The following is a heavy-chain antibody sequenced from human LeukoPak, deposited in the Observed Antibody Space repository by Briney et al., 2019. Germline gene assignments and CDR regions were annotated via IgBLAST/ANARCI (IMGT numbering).Heavy chain of an antibody. CDR2: ISSSTTTI. V-gene: IGHV3-48*01. J-gene: IGHJ3*02. Sequence: GGSLRLSCAVSGFTFSGYSMKWVRQAPGKGLEWVSYISSSTTTIYHADSVRGRFTVSRDNAKNSLYLQTDSLRVEDTAVYYCATDREDYDSSGYYLSDAFDIWGQGTMVTVSS. CDR3: ATDREDYDSSGYYLSDAFDI. CDR1: GFTFSGYS. D-gene: IGHD3-22*01.